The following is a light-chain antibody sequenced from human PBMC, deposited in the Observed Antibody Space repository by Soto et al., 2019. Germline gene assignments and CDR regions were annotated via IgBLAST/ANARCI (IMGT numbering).Light chain of an antibody. J-gene: IGLJ2*01. CDR2: RNN. CDR3: TVWDDSLRGRL. V-gene: IGLV1-47*01. CDR1: SSSIESNY. Sequence: VLTQPPSASGTPGQRVTISFSGTSSSIESNYVYWYQQLPGTAPRLLIYRNNQRPSGVPDRFSGSKSGTSASLAISALRSEDEADYYCTVWDDSLRGRLFGGGTKVTVL.